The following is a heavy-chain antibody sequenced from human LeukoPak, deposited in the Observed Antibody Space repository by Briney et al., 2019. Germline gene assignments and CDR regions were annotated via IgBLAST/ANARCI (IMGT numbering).Heavy chain of an antibody. D-gene: IGHD2-2*01. Sequence: PGGSLRLSCVAPGFTFSIRGFHLVRQARGKGMEWVAFISNDEKSIYYADSVKGRFTISRDNSRSTLYLQLNSLRAEDTAVYYCARGLSRREYFDHWGQGTLVTV. CDR1: GFTFSIRG. V-gene: IGHV3-30*02. CDR2: ISNDEKSI. J-gene: IGHJ1*01. CDR3: ARGLSRREYFDH.